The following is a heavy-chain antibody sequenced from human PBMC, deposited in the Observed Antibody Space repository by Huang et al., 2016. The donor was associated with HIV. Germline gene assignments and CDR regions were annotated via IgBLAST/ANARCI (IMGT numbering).Heavy chain of an antibody. CDR1: GFNFKTYW. J-gene: IGHJ3*02. CDR2: IRGDGSEK. D-gene: IGHD2-2*01. CDR3: ATNLQIVVVPPDMGYDAFDM. Sequence: DEHLVESGGGLVQPGGSVTITCEVSGFNFKTYWMNWVRQAPGKGLEGVANIRGDGSEKNYVDSVKGRFTIFRDNAKSLLYLQMKSLRAEDTSVYYCATNLQIVVVPPDMGYDAFDMWGQGTMVTVSS. V-gene: IGHV3-7*01.